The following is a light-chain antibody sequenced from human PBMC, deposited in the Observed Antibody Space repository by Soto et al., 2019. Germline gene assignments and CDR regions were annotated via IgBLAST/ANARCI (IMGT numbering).Light chain of an antibody. V-gene: IGKV1-12*01. CDR3: KQSSAFPLT. CDR2: AVS. J-gene: IGKJ4*01. Sequence: DTQMTQSPSSVSASGGDRVTITCRASQGINNWLAWYQQKPGKAPELLIYAVSHLQSGVPSRFSGSGSGTDFTLTISSLQPEDFATYFCKQSSAFPLTFGGGTKVDIK. CDR1: QGINNW.